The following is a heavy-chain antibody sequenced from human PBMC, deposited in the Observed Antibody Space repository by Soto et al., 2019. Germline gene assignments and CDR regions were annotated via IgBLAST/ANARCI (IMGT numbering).Heavy chain of an antibody. Sequence: GGSLRLSCAASGFTLDDYAMHWVRQGPGKGLEWVSGISWNSGSIGYADSVKGRFTISRDNAKNSLYLQMNSLRAEDTALYYCAKDHLNFYDTSGPTYYYYYGMDVWGQGTTVTVSS. CDR1: GFTLDDYA. CDR3: AKDHLNFYDTSGPTYYYYYGMDV. CDR2: ISWNSGSI. J-gene: IGHJ6*02. D-gene: IGHD3-22*01. V-gene: IGHV3-9*01.